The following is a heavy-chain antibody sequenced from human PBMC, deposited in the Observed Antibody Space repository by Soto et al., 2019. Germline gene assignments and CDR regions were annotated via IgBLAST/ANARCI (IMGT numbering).Heavy chain of an antibody. J-gene: IGHJ5*02. D-gene: IGHD2-2*01. CDR1: GFTFSDYY. CDR3: ARQFQLFRAPRGWFDP. CDR2: ISSSGSTI. Sequence: GGSLRLSCAASGFTFSDYYMSWIRQAPGKGLEWVSYISSSGSTIYYADSVKGRFTISRDNAKNSLYLQMNSLRAEDTAVYYCARQFQLFRAPRGWFDPWGQGTLVTVSS. V-gene: IGHV3-11*01.